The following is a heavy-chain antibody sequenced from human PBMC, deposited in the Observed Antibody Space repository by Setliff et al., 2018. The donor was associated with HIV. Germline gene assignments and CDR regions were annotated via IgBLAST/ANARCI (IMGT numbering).Heavy chain of an antibody. CDR1: GYTLTELS. J-gene: IGHJ3*02. Sequence: ASVKVSCKVSGYTLTELSIHWVRQAPGKGLEWMGGFDPEDGGTIHAQKFQSRVTMTEDTSTDTAYMELRSLRSEDTAVYYCARDLAAAGAFDIWGQGTMVTVSS. CDR3: ARDLAAAGAFDI. V-gene: IGHV1-24*01. D-gene: IGHD6-13*01. CDR2: FDPEDGGT.